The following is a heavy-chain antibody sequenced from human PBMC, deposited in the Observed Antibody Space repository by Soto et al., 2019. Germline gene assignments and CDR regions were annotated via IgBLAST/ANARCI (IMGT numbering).Heavy chain of an antibody. D-gene: IGHD4-17*01. CDR3: ARGIWGYDYGDLEGFDP. J-gene: IGHJ5*02. CDR2: ISSSGSTI. CDR1: GFTFSSYE. Sequence: EVQLVESGGGLVQPGGSLRLSCAASGFTFSSYEMNWVRQAPGKGLEWVSYISSSGSTIYYADSVKGRFPISRDNAKNSLYLQMNSLRAEDTAVYYCARGIWGYDYGDLEGFDPWGQGTLVTVSS. V-gene: IGHV3-48*03.